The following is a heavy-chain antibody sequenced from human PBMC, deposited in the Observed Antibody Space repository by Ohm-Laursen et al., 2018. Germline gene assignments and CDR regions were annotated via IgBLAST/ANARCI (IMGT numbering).Heavy chain of an antibody. D-gene: IGHD6-13*01. CDR2: VTGSGSST. V-gene: IGHV3-23*01. J-gene: IGHJ6*02. CDR1: GFTVSSNY. Sequence: SLRLSCSASGFTVSSNYMSWVRQAPGKGLEWVSTVTGSGSSTYYADSVKGRFTISRDNSRDTLYLQIHSLRAEDTAVYYCAKVGGSSSSSSWSADYYGMDVCGQGITVTVSS. CDR3: AKVGGSSSSSSWSADYYGMDV.